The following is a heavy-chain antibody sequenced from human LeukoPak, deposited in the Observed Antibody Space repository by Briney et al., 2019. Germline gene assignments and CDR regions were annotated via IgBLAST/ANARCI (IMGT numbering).Heavy chain of an antibody. CDR3: ARVPDFIARPCDS. D-gene: IGHD2-21*01. Sequence: SETLSLTCAVYGGSFSGDYWTLIRQTPGRGLEWIGESSPTGDITGYNPSLRGRATISVDSSKKQFSLKLTSVTAADTGVYYCARVPDFIARPCDSWGPGTLVTVSS. J-gene: IGHJ4*02. V-gene: IGHV4-34*01. CDR1: GGSFSGDY. CDR2: SSPTGDIT.